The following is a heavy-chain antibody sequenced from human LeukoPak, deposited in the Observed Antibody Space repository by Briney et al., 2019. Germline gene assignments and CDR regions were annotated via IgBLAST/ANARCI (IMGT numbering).Heavy chain of an antibody. CDR3: ARDLPSVWQQPLGNYNAFDI. J-gene: IGHJ3*02. D-gene: IGHD6-13*01. Sequence: ASVKVSCTASGYTFTSYGISWVRQAPGQGLEWMGWISGYNGNTNYAQKLQGIVTMTRDKSKSTAYMELKSLRSDDTAVYYCARDLPSVWQQPLGNYNAFDIWGQGTMVTVSS. CDR2: ISGYNGNT. CDR1: GYTFTSYG. V-gene: IGHV1-18*01.